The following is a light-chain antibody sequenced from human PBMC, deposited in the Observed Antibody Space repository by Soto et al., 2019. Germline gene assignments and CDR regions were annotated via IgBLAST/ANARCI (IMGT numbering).Light chain of an antibody. CDR1: QDISDY. CDR3: HQYDTYPLT. CDR2: AAS. V-gene: IGKV1-16*02. J-gene: IGKJ4*01. Sequence: DIQLTQSPSSVSASVGDTVTITCRASQDISDYLAWFQQKPGQAPRSLIFAASRLQGGVPSKFSGRGSWTDFTLTITSLQPEDFATYYCHQYDTYPLTFGGGTKVQI.